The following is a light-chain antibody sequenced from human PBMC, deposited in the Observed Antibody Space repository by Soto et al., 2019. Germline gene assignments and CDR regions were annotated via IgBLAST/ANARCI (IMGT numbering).Light chain of an antibody. V-gene: IGKV3-11*01. J-gene: IGKJ1*01. CDR3: QQRSAWAGT. CDR1: QSVRSY. Sequence: EIVLKQSPATLSLSPGDRATLSCRASQSVRSYLAWYQQKPGQAPRLLIYDASNRATGIPARFSGSGSGTDFTLTISSLEPEDFAVYYCQQRSAWAGTFGQGTKVDIK. CDR2: DAS.